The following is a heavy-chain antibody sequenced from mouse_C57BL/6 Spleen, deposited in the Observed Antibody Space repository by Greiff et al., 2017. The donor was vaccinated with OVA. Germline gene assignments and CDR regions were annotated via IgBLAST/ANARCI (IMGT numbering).Heavy chain of an antibody. CDR2: IDPSDSYT. CDR1: GYTFTSYW. D-gene: IGHD2-1*01. CDR3: ARWGGNYDYYAMDD. V-gene: IGHV1-50*01. Sequence: QVQLKQPGAELVKPGASVKLSCKASGYTFTSYWMQWVKQRPGQGLEWIGEIDPSDSYTNYNQKFKGKATLTVDTSSSTAYMQLSSLTSEDSAVDYCARWGGNYDYYAMDDWGQGTSVTVSS. J-gene: IGHJ4*01.